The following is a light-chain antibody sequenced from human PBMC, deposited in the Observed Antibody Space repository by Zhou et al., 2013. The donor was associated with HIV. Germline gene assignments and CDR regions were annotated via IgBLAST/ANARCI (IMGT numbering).Light chain of an antibody. Sequence: EIVLTQSPGTLSLSPGERATLSCRASQSVSNNYLAWYQQKPGQAPSLLISDASNRATGIPARFSGSGSGTDFTLTISSLQPEDFAVYYCQQRRNWPVTFGQGTKLEI. CDR3: QQRRNWPVT. CDR2: DAS. J-gene: IGKJ2*01. V-gene: IGKV3D-20*02. CDR1: QSVSNNY.